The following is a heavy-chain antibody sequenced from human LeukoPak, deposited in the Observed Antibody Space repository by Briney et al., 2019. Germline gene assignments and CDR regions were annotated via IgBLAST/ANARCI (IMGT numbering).Heavy chain of an antibody. J-gene: IGHJ5*02. Sequence: PGGSLRLSCAASGLTFSSDEMNWVRQAPGKGLEWVSYISGSATTIYYADSVRGRFTISRDNAKNSLYLQMNSLRVEDTAVYYCARSFWIGDYATWGQGTLVTVSS. V-gene: IGHV3-48*03. D-gene: IGHD4-17*01. CDR1: GLTFSSDE. CDR2: ISGSATTI. CDR3: ARSFWIGDYAT.